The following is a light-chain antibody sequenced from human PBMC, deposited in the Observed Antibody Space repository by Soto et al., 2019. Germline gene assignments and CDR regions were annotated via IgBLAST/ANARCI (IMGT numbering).Light chain of an antibody. CDR3: LQHNEFWWT. J-gene: IGKJ1*01. Sequence: DVRMSQSPSSLSASVGDTITITCRASRTINAYLNWFQQKPGEPPRLLIYGASTLHDGVPSRFSGSGSGADFTLTISGLQPEDFATYYCLQHNEFWWTFGQGTKVDIK. CDR2: GAS. CDR1: RTINAY. V-gene: IGKV1-39*01.